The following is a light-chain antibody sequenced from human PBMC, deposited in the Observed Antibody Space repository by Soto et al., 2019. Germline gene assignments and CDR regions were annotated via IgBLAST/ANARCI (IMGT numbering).Light chain of an antibody. CDR3: QQYLLTPRT. Sequence: DSVMTQSPDSLAVSLGERATINCKSSQGVLYSLDKKNYLAWYQQKPGQPPQLLIYWASTRESGVPDRFSGSESRTDGTLTIRTLQAEDVLVYFYQQYLLTPRTCGQGTNVDI. V-gene: IGKV4-1*01. J-gene: IGKJ1*01. CDR1: QGVLYSLDKKNY. CDR2: WAS.